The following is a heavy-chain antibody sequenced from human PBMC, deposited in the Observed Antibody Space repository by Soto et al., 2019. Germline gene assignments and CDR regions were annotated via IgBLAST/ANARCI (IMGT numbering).Heavy chain of an antibody. CDR2: TRNKANSYTT. D-gene: IGHD3-10*01. Sequence: EVQLVESGGGWVQPGGSLRLSCAASAFTFSDHFMDWVRQAPGKGLEWVGRTRNKANSYTTEYAASVKGRFTISRDDSKNLLYLQMNSLKPEDTAVYYCTSGFPKFDSWGQGTLVTVSS. J-gene: IGHJ4*02. CDR3: TSGFPKFDS. CDR1: AFTFSDHF. V-gene: IGHV3-72*01.